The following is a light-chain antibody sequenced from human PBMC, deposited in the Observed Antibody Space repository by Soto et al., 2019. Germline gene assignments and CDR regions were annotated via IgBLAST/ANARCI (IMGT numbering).Light chain of an antibody. V-gene: IGKV3-15*01. CDR1: QTIYSN. CDR2: RAS. J-gene: IGKJ1*01. Sequence: IMMTQSPATLSVSLGERATLSCRAGQTIYSNVAWYQQRPGQAPRLLIYRASTRATGVPARFSGSGSGTEFTLTISSLQPEDFAIYHCQQYQNLWTFSQGTKVDIK. CDR3: QQYQNLWT.